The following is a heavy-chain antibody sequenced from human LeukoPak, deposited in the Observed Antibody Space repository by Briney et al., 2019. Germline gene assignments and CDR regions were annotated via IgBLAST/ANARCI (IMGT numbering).Heavy chain of an antibody. V-gene: IGHV4-34*01. Sequence: PSETLSLTCAVYGGSFSGYYWSWIRQPPGKGLEWIGEINHSGSTNSNPSLKSRVTISVYTAKNQFSLKLNPVPVADTAVCYCARGRITMVRGVTRGNWFDPWGQGTLVTVSS. CDR2: INHSGST. D-gene: IGHD3-10*01. CDR3: ARGRITMVRGVTRGNWFDP. J-gene: IGHJ5*02. CDR1: GGSFSGYY.